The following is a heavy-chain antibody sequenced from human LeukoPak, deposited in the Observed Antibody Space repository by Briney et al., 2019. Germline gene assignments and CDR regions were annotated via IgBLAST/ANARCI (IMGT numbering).Heavy chain of an antibody. Sequence: GGSLRLSCRASGFNLYDYYMSWIRQAPGKGLEWVAYIPTSGPTTYYADSVKGRFTISRDNSKNTLYLQMNSLRAEDTAVYYCARVVDIVATIWFDYWVQGTLVTVSS. J-gene: IGHJ4*02. V-gene: IGHV3-11*04. CDR3: ARVVDIVATIWFDY. CDR2: IPTSGPTT. D-gene: IGHD5-12*01. CDR1: GFNLYDYY.